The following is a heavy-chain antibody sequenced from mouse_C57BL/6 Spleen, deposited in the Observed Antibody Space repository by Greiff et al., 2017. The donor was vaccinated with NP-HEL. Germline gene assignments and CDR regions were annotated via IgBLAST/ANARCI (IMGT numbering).Heavy chain of an antibody. CDR3: ASIYYYGSRNGY. CDR1: GFNIKDYY. CDR2: IDPEGGET. Sequence: EVQLQQSGAELVKPGASVKLSCTASGFNIKDYYMHWVKQRTEQGLEWIGRIDPEGGETKYAPKFQGKATITADTSSNTAYLQLSSLTSEDTAVYYCASIYYYGSRNGYWGQGTTLTVYS. J-gene: IGHJ2*01. D-gene: IGHD1-1*01. V-gene: IGHV14-2*01.